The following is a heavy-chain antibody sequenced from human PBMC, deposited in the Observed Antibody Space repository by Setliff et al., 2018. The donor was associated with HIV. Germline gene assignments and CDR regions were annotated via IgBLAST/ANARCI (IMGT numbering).Heavy chain of an antibody. CDR3: AKLLPAADMAREIDS. J-gene: IGHJ4*02. CDR1: GGSLSDYY. V-gene: IGHV4-34*01. D-gene: IGHD2-2*01. CDR2: IHSSGNT. Sequence: SETLSLTCAVYGGSLSDYYWSWIRQPPGKGLEWLGEIHSSGNTYHNPSLKNRLTISVDTSKNLFSLRLNNVTAADTAVYYCAKLLPAADMAREIDSWGQGTLVTVSS.